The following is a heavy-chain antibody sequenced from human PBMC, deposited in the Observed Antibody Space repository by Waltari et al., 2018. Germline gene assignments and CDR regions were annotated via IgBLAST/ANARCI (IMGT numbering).Heavy chain of an antibody. CDR2: ISSSSSYI. J-gene: IGHJ3*02. CDR1: GFTFSSYS. Sequence: EVQLVESGGGLVKPGGSLRLSCAASGFTFSSYSMNWVRQAPGKGLEWVSSISSSSSYIYYADSLKGRFTISRDNAKNSLYLQMNSLRAEDTAVYYCARDSPLGGAFDIWGQGTMVTVSS. V-gene: IGHV3-21*01. D-gene: IGHD1-26*01. CDR3: ARDSPLGGAFDI.